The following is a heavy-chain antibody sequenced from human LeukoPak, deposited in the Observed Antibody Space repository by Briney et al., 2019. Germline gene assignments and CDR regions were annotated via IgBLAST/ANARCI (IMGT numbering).Heavy chain of an antibody. J-gene: IGHJ3*02. Sequence: PGGSLRLSCAASGFTFDDYAMHWVRQAPGKGLEWVSGISWNSGSIGYADSVKGRFTISRDNAKNSLYLQMNSLRAEDTALYYCAKSMASVLDAFDIWGQGTMVTVPS. CDR3: AKSMASVLDAFDI. CDR1: GFTFDDYA. D-gene: IGHD3-10*01. V-gene: IGHV3-9*01. CDR2: ISWNSGSI.